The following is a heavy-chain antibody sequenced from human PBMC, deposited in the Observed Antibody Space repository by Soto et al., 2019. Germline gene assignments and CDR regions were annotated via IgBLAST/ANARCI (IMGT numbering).Heavy chain of an antibody. CDR3: ARGQYYDFWSGPL. J-gene: IGHJ4*02. Sequence: SVKVSCKASGGPFSSYAISWVRQAPEQGLDWMGGIIPIFGTANYAHKFQGRVTITADESTSTAYMELRSLRSEDTAVYYCARGQYYDFWSGPLWGEGTLGTVSS. CDR1: GGPFSSYA. D-gene: IGHD3-3*01. CDR2: IIPIFGTA. V-gene: IGHV1-69*13.